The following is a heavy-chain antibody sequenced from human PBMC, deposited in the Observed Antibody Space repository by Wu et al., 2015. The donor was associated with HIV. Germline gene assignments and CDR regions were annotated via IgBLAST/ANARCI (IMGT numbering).Heavy chain of an antibody. J-gene: IGHJ5*02. D-gene: IGHD3-10*01. CDR3: ARDLLTSLRKYGSGKNVWFDP. CDR2: ISAYNGNT. Sequence: QVQLVQSGAEVKKPGASVKVSCKASGYTFTSYGISRVRQAPGQGLEWMGWISAYNGNTNYAQKLQGRVTMTTDTSTSTAYMELRSLRSDDTAVYYCARDLLTSLRKYGSGKNVWFDPWGQGTLVTVSS. CDR1: GYTFTSYG. V-gene: IGHV1-18*01.